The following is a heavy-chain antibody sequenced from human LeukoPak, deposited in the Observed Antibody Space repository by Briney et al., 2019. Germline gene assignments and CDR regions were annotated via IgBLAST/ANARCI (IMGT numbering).Heavy chain of an antibody. D-gene: IGHD6-25*01. CDR2: IIPIFGIA. V-gene: IGHV1-69*04. CDR3: ARPQPYSSGNNWFDP. J-gene: IGHJ5*02. CDR1: GGTFLSYA. Sequence: ASVKASCKASGGTFLSYAISWVRQAPGQGLEWMGRIIPIFGIANYAQKFQGRVTITADKSTSTAYMELSSLRSEDTAVYYCARPQPYSSGNNWFDPWGQGTLVTVSS.